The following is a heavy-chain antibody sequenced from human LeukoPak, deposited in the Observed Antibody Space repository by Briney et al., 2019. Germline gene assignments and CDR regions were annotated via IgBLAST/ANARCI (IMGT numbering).Heavy chain of an antibody. D-gene: IGHD5-24*01. CDR3: ARDLAFGEMVTNRGAFDI. CDR1: GYTFTGYY. V-gene: IGHV1-2*02. Sequence: GASVKVSCKASGYTFTGYYIHWVRQAPGQGLEWMGWINPYGGGTNYAQKFQDRVTMTRDTSISTLYMELTRLRSDDTAVYYCARDLAFGEMVTNRGAFDIWGQGTMVTVSS. CDR2: INPYGGGT. J-gene: IGHJ3*02.